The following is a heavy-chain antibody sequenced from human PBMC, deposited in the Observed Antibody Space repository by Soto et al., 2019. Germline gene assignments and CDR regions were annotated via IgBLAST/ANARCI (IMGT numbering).Heavy chain of an antibody. V-gene: IGHV3-9*01. Sequence: GGSLRLACAASGFTFDDYAMHWVRQAPGKGLEWVSGISWNSGSIGYADSVRGRFTISRDNAKNSLYLQMNSLRAEDTALYYCAKLGVDTGFRGAFDIWGQGTMGTGS. CDR3: AKLGVDTGFRGAFDI. CDR2: ISWNSGSI. D-gene: IGHD5-18*01. CDR1: GFTFDDYA. J-gene: IGHJ3*02.